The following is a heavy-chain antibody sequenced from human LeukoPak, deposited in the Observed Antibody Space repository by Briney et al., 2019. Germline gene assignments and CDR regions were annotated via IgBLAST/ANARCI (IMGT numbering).Heavy chain of an antibody. CDR2: ISGSGGSI. J-gene: IGHJ4*02. D-gene: IGHD4-17*01. CDR1: GFTFSSFG. V-gene: IGHV3-23*01. CDR3: ARAVHDYGDYVDY. Sequence: PGGSLRLSCAASGFTFSSFGMSWVRQAPGKGLEWVSAISGSGGSIYYADSVKGRFPISRDNSKNTLYLQMNSLRAEDTAVYYCARAVHDYGDYVDYWGQGTLVTVSS.